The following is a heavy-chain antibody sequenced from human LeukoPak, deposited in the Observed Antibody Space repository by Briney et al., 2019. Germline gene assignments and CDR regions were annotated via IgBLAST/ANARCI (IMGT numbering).Heavy chain of an antibody. V-gene: IGHV1-2*02. CDR2: INPNSGGT. CDR1: GYTFTGYY. Sequence: ASVKVSCKASGYTFTGYYMHWVRQAPGQGLEWMGWINPNSGGTNSAQKFQGRVTMTRDTSISTAYMELSRLRSDDTAVYYCARVDGYCSSTSCYGFYYYMDVWGKGTTITVSS. J-gene: IGHJ6*03. CDR3: ARVDGYCSSTSCYGFYYYMDV. D-gene: IGHD2-2*01.